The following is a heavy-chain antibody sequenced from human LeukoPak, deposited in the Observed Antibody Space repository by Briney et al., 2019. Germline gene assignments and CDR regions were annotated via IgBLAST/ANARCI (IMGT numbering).Heavy chain of an antibody. V-gene: IGHV3-30*03. D-gene: IGHD2-2*01. CDR3: GGGYCSSTSCHALAY. Sequence: QPGRSLRLSCAASGFIFSNYAMHWVRQAPGKGLEWVAVISYDGSNKYYADSVKGRFTISRDNSKNTLYLQMNSLRAEDTAVYYCGGGYCSSTSCHALAYWGQGTLVTVSS. CDR2: ISYDGSNK. J-gene: IGHJ4*02. CDR1: GFIFSNYA.